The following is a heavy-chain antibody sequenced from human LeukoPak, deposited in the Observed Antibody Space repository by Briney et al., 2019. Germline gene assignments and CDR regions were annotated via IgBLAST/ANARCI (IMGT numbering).Heavy chain of an antibody. Sequence: PGGSLRLSCAASGFTFSDYYMSWIRQAPGKGLEWVSYISSSGSTIYYADSVKGRFTISRDDAKNSLYLQMNSLTAEDTAEYYCARNKINTVTTGWYFDLWGRGTLVSVSS. V-gene: IGHV3-11*04. J-gene: IGHJ2*01. D-gene: IGHD4-17*01. CDR3: ARNKINTVTTGWYFDL. CDR2: ISSSGSTI. CDR1: GFTFSDYY.